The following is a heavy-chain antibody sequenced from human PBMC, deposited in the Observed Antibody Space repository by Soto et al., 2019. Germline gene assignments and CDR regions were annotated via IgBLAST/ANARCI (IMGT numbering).Heavy chain of an antibody. D-gene: IGHD6-6*01. V-gene: IGHV2-70*01. CDR3: ARGSYSSSSEFDY. CDR1: GFSLSTSGMC. CDR2: IDWDDDK. J-gene: IGHJ4*02. Sequence: SGPYAGEPTQTLTLTCTFSGFSLSTSGMCVSWIRQPPGKALEWLALIDWDDDKYYSTSLKTRLTISKDTSKNQVVLTMTNMDPVDTATYYCARGSYSSSSEFDYWGQGTLVTVSS.